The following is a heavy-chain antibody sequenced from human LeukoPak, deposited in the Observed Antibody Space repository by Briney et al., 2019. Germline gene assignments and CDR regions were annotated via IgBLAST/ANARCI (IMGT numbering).Heavy chain of an antibody. Sequence: GGSLRLSCAASGFTVSRFDIHWVRQGTRKGLEWVSGIGIAGDTYYPDSVKGRFTISRENAKNSMYLQMNSLRVEDTAVYYCARADTSGWYKSGFDYWGQGTLVTVSS. D-gene: IGHD6-19*01. CDR3: ARADTSGWYKSGFDY. CDR2: IGIAGDT. CDR1: GFTVSRFD. V-gene: IGHV3-13*01. J-gene: IGHJ4*02.